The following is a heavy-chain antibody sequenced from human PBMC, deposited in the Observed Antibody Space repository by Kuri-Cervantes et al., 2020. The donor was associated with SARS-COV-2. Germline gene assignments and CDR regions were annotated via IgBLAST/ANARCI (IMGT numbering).Heavy chain of an antibody. D-gene: IGHD4/OR15-4a*01. J-gene: IGHJ5*02. Sequence: SETLSLTYTVSGGSISSYYWSWIRQPAGKGLEWIGRIYTSGSTNYNPSLKSRVTMSVDTSKNQFSLKLSSVTAADTAAYYCARDPNANHNNWFDPWGQGTLVTVSS. CDR2: IYTSGST. CDR1: GGSISSYY. V-gene: IGHV4-4*07. CDR3: ARDPNANHNNWFDP.